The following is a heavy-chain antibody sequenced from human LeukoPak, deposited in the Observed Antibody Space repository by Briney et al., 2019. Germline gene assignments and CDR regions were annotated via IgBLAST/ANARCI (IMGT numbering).Heavy chain of an antibody. J-gene: IGHJ4*02. V-gene: IGHV3-30-3*01. D-gene: IGHD6-13*01. Sequence: SCKASGFTFSSYAMHWVRQAPGKGLEWVAVISYDGSNKYYADSVKGRFTISRDNSKNTLYLQMNSLRAEDTAVYYCARSKAAADWGQGTLVTVSS. CDR3: ARSKAAAD. CDR1: GFTFSSYA. CDR2: ISYDGSNK.